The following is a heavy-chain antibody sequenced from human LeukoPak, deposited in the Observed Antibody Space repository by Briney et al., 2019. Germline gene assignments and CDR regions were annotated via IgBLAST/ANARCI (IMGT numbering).Heavy chain of an antibody. CDR3: AKGMSGSCYSGLHC. D-gene: IGHD2-15*01. Sequence: GGSLRLSCAASGFTFSGSAMTWVRQAPGKGLEWVSVISGSGGRTFYADSVKGRFTISRDSSKNTVYLQMNSLRAGDTAIYYCAKGMSGSCYSGLHCWGQGTLVTVSS. CDR1: GFTFSGSA. V-gene: IGHV3-23*01. J-gene: IGHJ4*02. CDR2: ISGSGGRT.